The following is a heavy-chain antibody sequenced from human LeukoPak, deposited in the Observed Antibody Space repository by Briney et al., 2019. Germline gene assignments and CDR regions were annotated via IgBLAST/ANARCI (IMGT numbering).Heavy chain of an antibody. CDR1: GFTFSSYW. J-gene: IGHJ4*02. Sequence: PGGSLRLSCADSGFTFSSYWMSWVRQAPGKGLECVANIKEDGSEKYYVDSVKGRFTISRDNVKNSLYLQMNSLRAEDTAVYYCARGAAYCRGSCFDYWGQGTLVTVSS. CDR2: IKEDGSEK. D-gene: IGHD1-26*01. CDR3: ARGAAYCRGSCFDY. V-gene: IGHV3-7*01.